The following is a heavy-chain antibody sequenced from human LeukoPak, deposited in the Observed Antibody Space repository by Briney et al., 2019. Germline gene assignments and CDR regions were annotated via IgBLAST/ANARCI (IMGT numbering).Heavy chain of an antibody. J-gene: IGHJ4*02. V-gene: IGHV3-7*01. CDR3: ARSGSDNDY. CDR1: GFTFTSYW. Sequence: GRSLRLSCAASGFTFTSYWMTWVRQAPGKGLEWVANIKEDGSEKNHVDSVKGRFTISRDNAKNSLYLQMNSLRVDDTAVYYCARSGSDNDYWGQGTLVTVSS. CDR2: IKEDGSEK. D-gene: IGHD6-25*01.